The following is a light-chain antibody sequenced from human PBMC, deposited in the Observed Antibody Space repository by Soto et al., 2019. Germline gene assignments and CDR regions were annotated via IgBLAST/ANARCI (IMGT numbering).Light chain of an antibody. CDR2: GAS. Sequence: IQMAQSPSSLSASIGDRVTITCRASQGISEYLAWYQQRPGNAPNLLIYGASILQSGVPSRFSGSGSGTHFTLTISSLQHEHVATYYCHSYNSIPRTFGQGTKVDIK. CDR3: HSYNSIPRT. CDR1: QGISEY. J-gene: IGKJ1*01. V-gene: IGKV1-27*01.